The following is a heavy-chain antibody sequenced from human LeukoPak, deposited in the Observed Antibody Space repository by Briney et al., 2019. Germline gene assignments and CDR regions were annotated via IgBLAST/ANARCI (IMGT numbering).Heavy chain of an antibody. CDR1: GYTFTSYG. D-gene: IGHD3-10*01. Sequence: ASVKVSCKASGYTFTSYGISWVRQAPGQGLEWMGWISAYNGNTNYAQKLQGRVTMTTDTSTSTAYMELRSLRSDDTAVYYCARSHYGSSWGYYFDYWGQGTLVTVS. J-gene: IGHJ4*02. V-gene: IGHV1-18*01. CDR2: ISAYNGNT. CDR3: ARSHYGSSWGYYFDY.